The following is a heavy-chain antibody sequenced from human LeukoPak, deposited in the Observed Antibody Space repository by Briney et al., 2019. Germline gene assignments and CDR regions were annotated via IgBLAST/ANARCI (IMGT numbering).Heavy chain of an antibody. CDR3: ARENVDYDFWSGYPNWFDP. Sequence: GGSLRLSCAVSGFTFTSYWMSWVRQAPGKGLEWVANIRRDRNEKNYVDSVKGRFSISRDNAKKSLYLQMNSLRADDTAVYYCARENVDYDFWSGYPNWFDPWGQGTLVTVSS. CDR1: GFTFTSYW. V-gene: IGHV3-7*05. D-gene: IGHD3-3*01. CDR2: IRRDRNEK. J-gene: IGHJ5*02.